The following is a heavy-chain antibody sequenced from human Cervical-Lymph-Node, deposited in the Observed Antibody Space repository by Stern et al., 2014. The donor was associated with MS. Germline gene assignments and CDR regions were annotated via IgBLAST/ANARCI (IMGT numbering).Heavy chain of an antibody. D-gene: IGHD3-10*01. J-gene: IGHJ6*02. V-gene: IGHV3-30-3*01. CDR2: ISYDGSKA. CDR3: ARDLVWFGELDWGAMDV. Sequence: VQMVESGGGVVQPGRALRLSCAATGFNFSSYAMQWFRQAPGKGLEWLAVISYDGSKAYYTESVKGRFTVSRDNSKNTLFLQVSSLRPEDTAEYYCARDLVWFGELDWGAMDVWGHGTTVTVSS. CDR1: GFNFSSYA.